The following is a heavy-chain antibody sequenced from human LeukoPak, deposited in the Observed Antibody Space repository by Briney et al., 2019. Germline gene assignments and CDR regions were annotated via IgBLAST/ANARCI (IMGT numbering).Heavy chain of an antibody. J-gene: IGHJ6*03. V-gene: IGHV3-23*01. CDR1: GFTFSSYA. D-gene: IGHD1-26*01. CDR3: VKNYRPWEPHGYYYYMDV. Sequence: PGGSLRLSCAASGFTFSSYAMSWVRQAPGKGLEWVSAISGSGGSTYYADSVKGRFTISRDNSKNTLYLQMNSLRAEDTAVYYCVKNYRPWEPHGYYYYMDVWGKGTTVTVSS. CDR2: ISGSGGST.